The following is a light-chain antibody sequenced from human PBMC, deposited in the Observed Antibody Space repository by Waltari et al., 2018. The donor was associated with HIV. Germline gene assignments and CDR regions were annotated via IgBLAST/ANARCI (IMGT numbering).Light chain of an antibody. V-gene: IGLV1-40*01. CDR3: QAYYSTLSAWG. CDR1: RSNIGAGYE. CDR2: GYS. Sequence: QSVLRQPPSVSGAPGQRVTISCTGSRSNIGAGYEVHWYQQLPGAAPKLLIFGYSNRPSGVPDRFSGSKSGTSASLASSGLQAEDEADYCCQAYYSTLSAWGFGGGTKLTVL. J-gene: IGLJ3*02.